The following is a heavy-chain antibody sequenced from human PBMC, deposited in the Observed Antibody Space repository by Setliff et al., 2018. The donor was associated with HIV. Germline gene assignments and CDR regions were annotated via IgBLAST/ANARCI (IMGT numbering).Heavy chain of an antibody. CDR3: ARGHTWNYYGGDYFDY. J-gene: IGHJ4*02. Sequence: QPPGKGLEWIANIYHSGSTYYNPSLESRVSISVDTSKNQFSLRLSSVTAADTAVYYCARGHTWNYYGGDYFDYWGQGSLVTVSS. CDR2: IYHSGST. V-gene: IGHV4-39*07. D-gene: IGHD1-7*01.